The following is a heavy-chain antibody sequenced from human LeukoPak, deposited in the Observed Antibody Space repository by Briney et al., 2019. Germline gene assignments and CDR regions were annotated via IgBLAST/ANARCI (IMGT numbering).Heavy chain of an antibody. CDR1: GYTFTGYY. CDR2: INPNSGGT. D-gene: IGHD3-22*01. J-gene: IGHJ4*02. V-gene: IGHV1-2*02. Sequence: ASVKVSCKASGYTFTGYYMHWVRQAPGQGLEWMGWINPNSGGTNYAQKFQGRVTMTRDTSISTAYMELSRLRSDDTAVYYCAREVSYYDSSGYYLYWGQGTLVTVSS. CDR3: AREVSYYDSSGYYLY.